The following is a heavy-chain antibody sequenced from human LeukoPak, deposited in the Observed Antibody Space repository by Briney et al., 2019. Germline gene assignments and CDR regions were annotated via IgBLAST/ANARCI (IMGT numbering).Heavy chain of an antibody. Sequence: SETLSLTCTVSGGSIATYYWSWVRQPPGKGLEWIGEINHSGSTNYNPSLMSRVTISVDTSKNQFSLKLSSVTAADTAVYYCARGRRSDIVATIFGGNSFDYWGQGTLVTVSS. D-gene: IGHD5-12*01. CDR3: ARGRRSDIVATIFGGNSFDY. J-gene: IGHJ4*02. CDR1: GGSIATYY. V-gene: IGHV4-34*01. CDR2: INHSGST.